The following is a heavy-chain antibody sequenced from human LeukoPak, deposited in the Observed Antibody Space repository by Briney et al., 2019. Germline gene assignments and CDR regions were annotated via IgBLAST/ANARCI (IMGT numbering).Heavy chain of an antibody. D-gene: IGHD3-22*01. J-gene: IGHJ3*02. Sequence: SETLSLTCTVSGGSISSSSYYWGWIRQPPGKGLEWIGSIYYSGSTYYNPSLKGRVTISVDTSKNQFSLKLSSVTAADTAVYYCARGRVYHYDSSGYYPDAFDIWGQGTMVTVSS. CDR1: GGSISSSSYY. V-gene: IGHV4-39*07. CDR3: ARGRVYHYDSSGYYPDAFDI. CDR2: IYYSGST.